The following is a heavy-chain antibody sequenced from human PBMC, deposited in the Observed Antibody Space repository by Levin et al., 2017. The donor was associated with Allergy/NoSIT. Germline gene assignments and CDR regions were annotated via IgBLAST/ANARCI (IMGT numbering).Heavy chain of an antibody. CDR2: IFPIFGPA. J-gene: IGHJ4*02. CDR3: ARDGVGAANFDH. D-gene: IGHD1-26*01. Sequence: GASVKVSCKASGVTSSNYAITWVRQAPGQGLEWMGGIFPIFGPASYAQKFQGRVTILADESTSTSYMELNNLGFEDTAVYYCARDGVGAANFDHWGQGTLVTVSS. CDR1: GVTSSNYA. V-gene: IGHV1-69*13.